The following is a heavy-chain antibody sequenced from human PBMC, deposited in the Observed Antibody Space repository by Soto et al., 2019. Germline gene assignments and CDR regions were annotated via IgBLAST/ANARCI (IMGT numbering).Heavy chain of an antibody. D-gene: IGHD2-21*02. CDR2: ISSDGTDK. CDR3: ARSARVVTRDAFDI. J-gene: IGHJ3*02. Sequence: PGGSLRLSCAASGFTFVTYAMHWVRQAPGKGLQWVAVISSDGTDKYNTDSVRGRFTISRDNSNSTLFLQMNSLRPEDTAVYFCARSARVVTRDAFDIWGQGTLVTVSS. CDR1: GFTFVTYA. V-gene: IGHV3-30-3*01.